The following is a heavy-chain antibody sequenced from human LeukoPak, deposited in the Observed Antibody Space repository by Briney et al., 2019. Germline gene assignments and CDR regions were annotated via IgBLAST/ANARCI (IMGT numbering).Heavy chain of an antibody. CDR3: ARDRDGGSSSIDP. Sequence: SETLSLTCTVSGGSISSGGYYWSWIRQPPGKGLEWIGYIYHSGSTYYNPSLKSRVTISVDRSKNQFSLKLSSVTAADTAVYYCARDRDGGSSSIDPWGQGTLVTVSS. CDR2: IYHSGST. J-gene: IGHJ5*02. V-gene: IGHV4-30-2*01. D-gene: IGHD6-13*01. CDR1: GGSISSGGYY.